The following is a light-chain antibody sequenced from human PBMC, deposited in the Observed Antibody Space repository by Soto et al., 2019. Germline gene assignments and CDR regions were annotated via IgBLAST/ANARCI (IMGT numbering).Light chain of an antibody. Sequence: EIVLTQSPGTLSLSPGERATLSCRASQSVSSNHLAWYRHKPGQAPRLLIYGASSRATGIPERFSGSGSGTDFTLTINRLEPEDFAVYYCQQYGSSPITFGQGTRLEIK. CDR1: QSVSSNH. J-gene: IGKJ5*01. V-gene: IGKV3-20*01. CDR2: GAS. CDR3: QQYGSSPIT.